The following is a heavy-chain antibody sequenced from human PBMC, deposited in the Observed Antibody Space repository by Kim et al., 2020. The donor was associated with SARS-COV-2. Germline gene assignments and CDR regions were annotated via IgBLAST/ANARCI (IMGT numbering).Heavy chain of an antibody. CDR3: ARILRYFSWFDP. D-gene: IGHD3-9*01. J-gene: IGHJ5*02. V-gene: IGHV4-39*01. CDR1: GGSISSSSYY. CDR2: IYYSGST. Sequence: SETLSLTCTVSGGSISSSSYYWGWIRQPPGKGLEWIGSIYYSGSTYYNPSLKSRVTISVDTSKNQFSLKLSSVTAADTAVYYCARILRYFSWFDPWGQGT.